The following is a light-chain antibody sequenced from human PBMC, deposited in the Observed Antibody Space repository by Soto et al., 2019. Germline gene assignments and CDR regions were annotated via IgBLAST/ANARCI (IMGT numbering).Light chain of an antibody. Sequence: DIQMTQSPSSLSASVGDRVTITCQASQDISNSLNWYQQKPGKAPKLLIYDASNLEIGVPSRFSGSGSGTDFTFTISSLQPEDIATYYCQQYDSLPLTFGGGTKVEIK. J-gene: IGKJ4*01. CDR3: QQYDSLPLT. V-gene: IGKV1-33*01. CDR2: DAS. CDR1: QDISNS.